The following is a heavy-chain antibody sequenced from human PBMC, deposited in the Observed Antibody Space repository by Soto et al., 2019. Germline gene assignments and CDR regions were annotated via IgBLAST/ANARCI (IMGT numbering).Heavy chain of an antibody. CDR2: IYYSGST. J-gene: IGHJ6*02. D-gene: IGHD6-19*01. CDR1: GGSISSSSYY. Sequence: SETLSLTCTVSGGSISSSSYYWGWIRQPPGKGLEWIGSIYYSGSTYYNPSLKSRVTISVDTSKNQFSLKLSSVTAADTAVYYCASLLAVAGHSYYYYGMDVWGQGTTVTVSS. CDR3: ASLLAVAGHSYYYYGMDV. V-gene: IGHV4-39*01.